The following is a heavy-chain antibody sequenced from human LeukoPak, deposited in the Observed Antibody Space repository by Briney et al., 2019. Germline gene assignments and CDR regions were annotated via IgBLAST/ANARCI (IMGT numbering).Heavy chain of an antibody. D-gene: IGHD3-22*01. Sequence: SETLSLTCTVSGGSISSYYWSWIRQPAGKGLEWIGRIYTSGSTNYNPSLKSRVTMSVDTPKNQFSLKLSSVTAADTAVYYCARDRYYYDSSGYTGGDWFDPWGQGTLVTVSS. J-gene: IGHJ5*02. CDR1: GGSISSYY. CDR3: ARDRYYYDSSGYTGGDWFDP. CDR2: IYTSGST. V-gene: IGHV4-4*07.